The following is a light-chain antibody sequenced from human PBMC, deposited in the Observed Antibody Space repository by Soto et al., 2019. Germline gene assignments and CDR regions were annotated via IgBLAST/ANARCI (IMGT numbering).Light chain of an antibody. CDR2: GAS. CDR1: QSVRTN. Sequence: ETVMTQSPATLSVSPGERVTLSCRASQSVRTNLVWYQQSPGQPPRLLIYGASDRVAGVPDRFSGSGSGTDLTLTISGLQSEDCAVYYCQQYNEWPRTFGQGTKLEIK. J-gene: IGKJ2*01. V-gene: IGKV3-15*01. CDR3: QQYNEWPRT.